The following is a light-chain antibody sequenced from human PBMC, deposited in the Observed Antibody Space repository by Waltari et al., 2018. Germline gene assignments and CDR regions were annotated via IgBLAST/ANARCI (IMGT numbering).Light chain of an antibody. J-gene: IGLJ2*01. CDR1: YSNIGNNI. CDR3: ASWDDSLNGHWV. CDR2: RNA. V-gene: IGLV1-44*01. Sequence: QSVLTQPPSASGTPGQRVTISCSGTYSNIGNNIVNWYQQLPGKAPKLLTYRNARRPSGVPVRFSGSKSGSSASLDIDGLHSEDEADYYCASWDDSLNGHWVFGGGTKVTVL.